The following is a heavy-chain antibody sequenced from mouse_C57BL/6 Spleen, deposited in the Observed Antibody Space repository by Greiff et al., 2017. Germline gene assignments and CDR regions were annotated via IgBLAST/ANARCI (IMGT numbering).Heavy chain of an antibody. Sequence: QVQLQQSGAELVKPGASVKLSCKASGYAFSSYWMNWVKQRPGKGLEWIGQIYPGDGDTNYNGTFKGKATLTTDKSSSTPYMQLSSLTSEDSEVYSCARDGSRSWYFDVWGTGTTVTVSS. CDR3: ARDGSRSWYFDV. CDR1: GYAFSSYW. D-gene: IGHD1-1*01. V-gene: IGHV1-80*01. J-gene: IGHJ1*03. CDR2: IYPGDGDT.